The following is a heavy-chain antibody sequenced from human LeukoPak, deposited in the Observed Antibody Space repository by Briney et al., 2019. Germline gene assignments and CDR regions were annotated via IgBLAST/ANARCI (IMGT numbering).Heavy chain of an antibody. Sequence: GGSLRLSCAASGFTFSSYEMNWVRQAPGKGLDWVSYISSCGSTIFYADSVKGRFTISRDNAKNSLYLQMNSLRAEDTAVYYCARDRGDYDILTGYYRYYYYGMDVWGKGTTVTVSS. CDR2: ISSCGSTI. CDR3: ARDRGDYDILTGYYRYYYYGMDV. V-gene: IGHV3-48*03. D-gene: IGHD3-9*01. J-gene: IGHJ6*04. CDR1: GFTFSSYE.